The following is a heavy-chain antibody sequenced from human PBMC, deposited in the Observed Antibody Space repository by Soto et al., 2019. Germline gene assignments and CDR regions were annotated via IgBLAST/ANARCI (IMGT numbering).Heavy chain of an antibody. Sequence: SETLSLTCTVSGGSISSGDYYWSWIRQPPGKGLEWIGYIYYSGSTYYNPSLKSRVTISVDTSKNQFSLKLSSVTAADTAVYYCARGMDQLPFDYWGQGTLVTVS. CDR1: GGSISSGDYY. D-gene: IGHD2-2*01. CDR2: IYYSGST. CDR3: ARGMDQLPFDY. V-gene: IGHV4-30-4*01. J-gene: IGHJ4*02.